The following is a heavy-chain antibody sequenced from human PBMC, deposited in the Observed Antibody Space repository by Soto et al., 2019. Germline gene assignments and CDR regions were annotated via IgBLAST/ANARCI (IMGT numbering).Heavy chain of an antibody. Sequence: SETLSLTCTVSGGSISSSSYYWGWIRQPPGKGLEWIGSIYYSGSTYYNPSLKSRVTISVDTSKSQFSLKLSSVTAADTAVYYCARHRPGIVATILAFDIWGQGTMVTVSS. CDR3: ARHRPGIVATILAFDI. D-gene: IGHD5-12*01. CDR1: GGSISSSSYY. V-gene: IGHV4-39*01. J-gene: IGHJ3*02. CDR2: IYYSGST.